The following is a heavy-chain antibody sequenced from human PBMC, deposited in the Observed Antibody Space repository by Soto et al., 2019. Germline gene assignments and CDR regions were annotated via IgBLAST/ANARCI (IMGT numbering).Heavy chain of an antibody. J-gene: IGHJ4*02. CDR3: XXPHDFWSNYFDY. CDR2: INAGNGHT. Sequence: VXLVQSGAEVKXPGXSVRVSCKPSEYAFSSYAIXWXXXAPGQRLEWMGWINAGNGHTRYSQKFQGRVIITANKSAKTAYMQLDSXTSXDTAVXXXXXPHDFWSNYFDYWGQGTLVTVSS. D-gene: IGHD3-3*01. CDR1: EYAFSSYA. V-gene: IGHV1-3*01.